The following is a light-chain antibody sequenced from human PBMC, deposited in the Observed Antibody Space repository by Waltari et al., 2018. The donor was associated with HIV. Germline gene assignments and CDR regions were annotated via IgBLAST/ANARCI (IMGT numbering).Light chain of an antibody. CDR1: VSNIGTNS. CDR2: LND. Sequence: QSVLTQPPSASGTLGQRVTISCSGTVSNIGTNSVNWYQHIPVMTPRLRVFLNDQRSVGVPDRCSDSKSGSAASLAIEGLQSEDEGDYFCASWDDSLSGFWVFGGGTRLVVL. J-gene: IGLJ3*02. CDR3: ASWDDSLSGFWV. V-gene: IGLV1-44*01.